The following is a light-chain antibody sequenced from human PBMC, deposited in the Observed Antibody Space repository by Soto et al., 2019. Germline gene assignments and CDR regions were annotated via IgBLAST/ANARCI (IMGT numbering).Light chain of an antibody. V-gene: IGKV1-27*01. Sequence: DLQMTQSPSSLSASVGDRVTITCRASQGILTYLAWYQQKPGQVPELLIQAASTLQPGVPSRFSGSGSGTDFTLTISRLEPEEFAVYYCQQYGSSPRTVGQGTRLEIK. J-gene: IGKJ5*01. CDR2: AAS. CDR3: QQYGSSPRT. CDR1: QGILTY.